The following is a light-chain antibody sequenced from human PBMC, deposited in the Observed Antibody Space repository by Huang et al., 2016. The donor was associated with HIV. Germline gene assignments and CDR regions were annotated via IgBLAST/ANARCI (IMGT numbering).Light chain of an antibody. J-gene: IGKJ2*01. V-gene: IGKV3-15*01. CDR1: QSVGIK. CDR3: QQYNNWPYT. Sequence: DTVMTQTPATLSVSPGARATLSCRASQSVGIKLAWFQQKPGQAPRHLIHGASTRATGIPARFSGSGSGTEFTLTISSLQSEDFAVYYCQQYNNWPYTFGQGTKLEIK. CDR2: GAS.